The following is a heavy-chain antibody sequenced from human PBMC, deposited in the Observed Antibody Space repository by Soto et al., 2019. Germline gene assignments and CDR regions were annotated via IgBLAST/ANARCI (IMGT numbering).Heavy chain of an antibody. CDR1: GGSISSGGYY. V-gene: IGHV4-31*03. CDR2: IYYSGST. J-gene: IGHJ4*02. Sequence: PSETLSLTCTVSGGSISSGGYYWSWIRQHPGKGLEWIGYIYYSGSTYYNPSLKSRVTISVDTSKNQFSLKLSSVTAADTAVYYCAREVVVVAAPGYFDYWGQGTLVTVSS. CDR3: AREVVVVAAPGYFDY. D-gene: IGHD2-15*01.